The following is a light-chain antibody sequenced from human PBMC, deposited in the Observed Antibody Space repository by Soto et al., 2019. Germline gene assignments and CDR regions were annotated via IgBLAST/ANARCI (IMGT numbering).Light chain of an antibody. Sequence: EIVLTQSPATLSLSPGERATLSCRASQSVSSYLAWYQQKPGQAPRLLIYDASNRATGIPARFSGSGSGTDFPLTISSLEHEDFAVYYCQQRSNWPPWTFGQGTKVEIK. CDR2: DAS. V-gene: IGKV3-11*01. CDR1: QSVSSY. CDR3: QQRSNWPPWT. J-gene: IGKJ1*01.